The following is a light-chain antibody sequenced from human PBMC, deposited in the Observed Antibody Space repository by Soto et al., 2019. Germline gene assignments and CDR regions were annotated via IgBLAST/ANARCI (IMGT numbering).Light chain of an antibody. CDR2: EGS. CDR1: SSDVGSYNL. J-gene: IGLJ2*01. Sequence: QSALTQPASVSGSPGQSITISCTGTSSDVGSYNLVSWYQQHPGKAPKLMIYEGSKRPSGVSNRFSGSKSGNTASLTISGLQAEDEADYYCQSYDSGLSVVFGGGTKLTVL. CDR3: QSYDSGLSVV. V-gene: IGLV2-23*01.